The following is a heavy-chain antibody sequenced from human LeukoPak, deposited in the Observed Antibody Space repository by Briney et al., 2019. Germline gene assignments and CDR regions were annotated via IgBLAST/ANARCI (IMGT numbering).Heavy chain of an antibody. Sequence: SQTLSLTCAISGDSVSSSSAAWTWIRQSPSRGLEWLGRTYYRSRWYSDYAVSVKSRITINPDTSKNQFSLKLNSVTPEDTAVFYCARDWRPTTIYDYWGQGTLVTVSS. J-gene: IGHJ4*02. CDR1: GDSVSSSSAA. V-gene: IGHV6-1*01. D-gene: IGHD1-14*01. CDR2: TYYRSRWYS. CDR3: ARDWRPTTIYDY.